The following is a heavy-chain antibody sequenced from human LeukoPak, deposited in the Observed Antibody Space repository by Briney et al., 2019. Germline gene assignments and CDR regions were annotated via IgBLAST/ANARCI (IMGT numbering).Heavy chain of an antibody. CDR3: ARNSHYYDSSGFNY. Sequence: SETLSLTCTVSGDSISRRSDFWDWIRQPPGKGLEWIASIDTGGYTYSNPSLKSRVTISVDTSKNQFSLKLSSVTAADTAVYYCARNSHYYDSSGFNYWGQGSLVTVSS. D-gene: IGHD3-22*01. CDR2: IDTGGYT. J-gene: IGHJ4*02. CDR1: GDSISRRSDF. V-gene: IGHV4-39*07.